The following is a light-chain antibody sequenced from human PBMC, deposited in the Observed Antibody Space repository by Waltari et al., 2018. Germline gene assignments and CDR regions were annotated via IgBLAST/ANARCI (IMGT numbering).Light chain of an antibody. CDR1: ISDVGRYNL. J-gene: IGLJ1*01. CDR2: EGS. CDR3: CSYAGSSTLV. Sequence: QSALTQPASVSGSPGQSITISCTGTISDVGRYNLVSWYQPHPGKPPKLMIYEGSKRHSGVSNRFSGSKSGNTASLTISGLQAEDEADYYCCSYAGSSTLVFGTGTKVTVL. V-gene: IGLV2-23*01.